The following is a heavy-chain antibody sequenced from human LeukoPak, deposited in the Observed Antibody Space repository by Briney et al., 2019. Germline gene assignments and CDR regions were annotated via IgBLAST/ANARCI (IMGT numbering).Heavy chain of an antibody. CDR2: IWYDGSNK. CDR1: GFTFSSYG. CDR3: ARDQGLYQLPQGYYFDY. D-gene: IGHD2-2*01. Sequence: GRSLRLSCAAYGFTFSSYGMHWVRQAPGKGLEWVAVIWYDGSNKYYADSVKGRFTISRDNSKNTLYLQMNRLRAEDTAVYYCARDQGLYQLPQGYYFDYWGQGTLVTVSS. J-gene: IGHJ4*02. V-gene: IGHV3-33*01.